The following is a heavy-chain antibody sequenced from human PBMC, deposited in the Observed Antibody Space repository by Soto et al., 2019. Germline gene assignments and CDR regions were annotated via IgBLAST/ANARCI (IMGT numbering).Heavy chain of an antibody. CDR3: ARESGSRVAEDPPLLDY. CDR2: ISAYNGNT. D-gene: IGHD2-2*01. CDR1: GYTFTSYG. Sequence: QVQLVQSGAEVKKPGASVKVSCKASGYTFTSYGISWVRQAPGQGLEWMGWISAYNGNTNYAQKLQGRVTMTTDTSXSXXYMELRSLRSDDTAVYYCARESGSRVAEDPPLLDYWGQGTLVTVSS. V-gene: IGHV1-18*01. J-gene: IGHJ4*02.